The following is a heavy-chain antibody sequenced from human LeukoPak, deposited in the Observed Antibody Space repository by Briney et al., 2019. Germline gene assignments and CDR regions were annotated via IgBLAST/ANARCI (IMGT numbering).Heavy chain of an antibody. V-gene: IGHV3-53*01. D-gene: IGHD6-19*01. CDR1: GFTVSNNY. CDR2: IYRGGST. CDR3: ARADPVKYISGWTPHFDY. J-gene: IGHJ4*02. Sequence: GGSLRLSCAASGFTVSNNYMGWVRQAPGKGLEWASVIYRGGSTYYADSVKDRFTISRDNFKNTLYLQTNSLRAEDTAVYYCARADPVKYISGWTPHFDYWGQGTLVTVSS.